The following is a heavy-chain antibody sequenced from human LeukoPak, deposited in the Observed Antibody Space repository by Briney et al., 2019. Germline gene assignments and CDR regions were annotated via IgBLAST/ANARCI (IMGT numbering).Heavy chain of an antibody. CDR3: AREVTIRWRYCSSTSCYFDY. J-gene: IGHJ4*02. CDR1: GFTFSSYG. Sequence: GGSLRLSCAASGFTFSSYGMHWVRQAPGKGLEWVAFIRYDGSNKYYADSVKGRFTISRDNSKNTLYLQMNSLRAEDTAVYYCAREVTIRWRYCSSTSCYFDYWGQGTLVTVSS. CDR2: IRYDGSNK. V-gene: IGHV3-30*02. D-gene: IGHD2-2*01.